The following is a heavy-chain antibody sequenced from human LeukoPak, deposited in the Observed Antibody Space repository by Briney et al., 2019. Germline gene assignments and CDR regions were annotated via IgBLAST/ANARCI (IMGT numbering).Heavy chain of an antibody. Sequence: PSETLSLTCAVYGGSFSGYYWSWIRQPPGKGLEWIGEINHNGGTNYNPSLKSRVTISVDTSKSQFSLKLSSVTAADTAVYYCARDGTPITMVRGSFDYWGQGTLVTVSS. J-gene: IGHJ4*02. V-gene: IGHV4-34*01. CDR3: ARDGTPITMVRGSFDY. CDR1: GGSFSGYY. D-gene: IGHD3-10*01. CDR2: INHNGGT.